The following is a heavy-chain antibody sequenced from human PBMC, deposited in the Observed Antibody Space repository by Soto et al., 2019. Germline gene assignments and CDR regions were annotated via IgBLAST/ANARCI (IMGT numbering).Heavy chain of an antibody. D-gene: IGHD3-3*01. CDR1: GFTFSSYA. J-gene: IGHJ5*02. CDR2: ISGSGGST. CDR3: AKGRILLEWLLWVT. Sequence: PGGSLRLSCAASGFTFSSYAMSWVRQAPGKGLEWVSAISGSGGSTYYADSVKGRFTISRDNSKNTLYLQMNSLRAEDTAVYYCAKGRILLEWLLWVTWGQGTLVTVSS. V-gene: IGHV3-23*01.